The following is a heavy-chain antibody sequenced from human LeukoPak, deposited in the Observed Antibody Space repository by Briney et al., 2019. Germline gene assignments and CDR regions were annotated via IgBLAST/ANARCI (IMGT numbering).Heavy chain of an antibody. Sequence: PGGSLRLSCAASGFTFSSYSMNWVRQAPGKGLEWVSYISSSSSTIYYADSVKGRFTISRDNAKNSLYLQMNSLRAEDTAVYYCASGKGNCSSTSCRRAGFLTIWGQGTMVTVSS. CDR1: GFTFSSYS. D-gene: IGHD2-2*01. V-gene: IGHV3-48*04. CDR3: ASGKGNCSSTSCRRAGFLTI. J-gene: IGHJ3*02. CDR2: ISSSSSTI.